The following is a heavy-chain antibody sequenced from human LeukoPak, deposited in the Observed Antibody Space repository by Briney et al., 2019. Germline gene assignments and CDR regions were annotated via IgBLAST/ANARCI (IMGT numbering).Heavy chain of an antibody. J-gene: IGHJ4*02. CDR3: ARGLFDY. CDR1: GFTFSSYT. CDR2: ISSSSSTI. V-gene: IGHV3-48*01. Sequence: GESLRLSCAASGFTFSSYTVNWVRQAPGKGLEWVSYISSSSSTIYYADSVKGRFTISRDNAKNSLYLQMNSLRAEDTAVYYCARGLFDYWGQGTLVTVSS.